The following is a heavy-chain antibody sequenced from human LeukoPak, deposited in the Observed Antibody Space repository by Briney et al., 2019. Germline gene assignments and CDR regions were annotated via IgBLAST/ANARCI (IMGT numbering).Heavy chain of an antibody. CDR3: AKSTPGSSYYGLDV. CDR1: GFTISYFG. CDR2: MSYDGNYK. J-gene: IGHJ6*02. Sequence: PGRSLRLSCAASGFTISYFGMHWVRQAPGKGLESLAVMSYDGNYKYSADSVKGRFTISRDNSQNTVFLQMNSLRAEDTAVYYCAKSTPGSSYYGLDVWGHGTTVTVSS. V-gene: IGHV3-30*18.